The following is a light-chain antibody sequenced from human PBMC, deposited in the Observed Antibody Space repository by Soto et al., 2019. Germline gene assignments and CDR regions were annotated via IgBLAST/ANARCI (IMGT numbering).Light chain of an antibody. CDR2: AAS. CDR1: QSISSY. Sequence: DIQMTQSPSSLSASVGDRVTITCRASQSISSYLNWYQQKPGKAPKLLIYAASSLQSGVPSRFSGNGSGTDFTLTISSLQPEDFETYYCQQSYSTPLTLGGGTKVDIK. CDR3: QQSYSTPLT. V-gene: IGKV1-39*01. J-gene: IGKJ4*01.